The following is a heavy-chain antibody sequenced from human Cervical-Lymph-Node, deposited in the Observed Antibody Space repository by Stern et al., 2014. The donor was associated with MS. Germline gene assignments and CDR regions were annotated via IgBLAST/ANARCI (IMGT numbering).Heavy chain of an antibody. CDR3: ARRDYYDSSGYYGDAFDI. Sequence: QVQLGQSGAEVKKPGSSVKVSCKASGGTFSSYAITWVRQAPGRGLEWMGEILPMFGTTKYAQKFQGRVTIIADGSTTTAYMELSSLRSEDTAVYYCARRDYYDSSGYYGDAFDIWGQGTMVTVSS. J-gene: IGHJ3*02. V-gene: IGHV1-69*01. D-gene: IGHD3-22*01. CDR1: GGTFSSYA. CDR2: ILPMFGTT.